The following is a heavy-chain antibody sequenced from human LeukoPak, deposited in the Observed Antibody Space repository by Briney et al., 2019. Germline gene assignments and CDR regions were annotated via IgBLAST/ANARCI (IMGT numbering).Heavy chain of an antibody. CDR3: AMSDRVVVAAIGNY. V-gene: IGHV1-18*01. D-gene: IGHD2-15*01. CDR2: ISAYNGNT. J-gene: IGHJ4*02. Sequence: ASVKVSCKASGYTFTSYGISWVRQAPGQGLEWMGWISAYNGNTNYAQKLQGRVTMTTDTSTSTAYMELRSLRSDDTAVYYCAMSDRVVVAAIGNYWGQGTLVTVSS. CDR1: GYTFTSYG.